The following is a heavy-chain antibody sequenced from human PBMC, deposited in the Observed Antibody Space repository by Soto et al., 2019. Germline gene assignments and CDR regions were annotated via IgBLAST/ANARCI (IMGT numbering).Heavy chain of an antibody. Sequence: PGESLKISCKGSGYSFTNYWISWVRQMPGKGLEWMGRIDPSGSYTNYSPSFQGHVTISADKSISTAYLQWNSLKASDTAMYYCARHFCSGGACYSGADFDYWGQGTLVTVSS. D-gene: IGHD2-15*01. CDR3: ARHFCSGGACYSGADFDY. CDR2: IDPSGSYT. CDR1: GYSFTNYW. J-gene: IGHJ4*02. V-gene: IGHV5-10-1*01.